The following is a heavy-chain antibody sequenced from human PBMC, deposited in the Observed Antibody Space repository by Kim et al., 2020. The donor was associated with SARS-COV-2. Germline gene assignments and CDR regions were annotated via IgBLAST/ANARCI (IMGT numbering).Heavy chain of an antibody. Sequence: IYSQQFQGSDTMTRDTSTSTVYVELSSLASEDAAVYYCARRGARSGDFDYWGQGTLVTVSS. CDR3: ARRGARSGDFDY. D-gene: IGHD6-25*01. J-gene: IGHJ4*02. V-gene: IGHV1-46*01.